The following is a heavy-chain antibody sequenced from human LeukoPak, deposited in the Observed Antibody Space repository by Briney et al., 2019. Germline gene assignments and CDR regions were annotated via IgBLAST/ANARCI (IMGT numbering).Heavy chain of an antibody. CDR2: IYHSGNT. Sequence: PSETLSLTCNVSGYSISTGYYSVRIRQSPGKGLEWIGSIYHSGNTYYNSSLKSRLTMSIDTSMNQFSLKLRSVTAADTAVYFCARAEVTTSSLDSWGQGTLVTVSS. CDR1: GYSISTGYY. D-gene: IGHD4-17*01. CDR3: ARAEVTTSSLDS. J-gene: IGHJ4*02. V-gene: IGHV4-38-2*02.